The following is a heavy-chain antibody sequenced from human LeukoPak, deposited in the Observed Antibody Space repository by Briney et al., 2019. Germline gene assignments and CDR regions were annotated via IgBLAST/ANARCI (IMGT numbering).Heavy chain of an antibody. CDR2: IMPLFGTA. CDR3: ARDYGEWGRYYFDY. V-gene: IGHV1-69*05. D-gene: IGHD1-26*01. CDR1: GGTFNNTA. J-gene: IGHJ4*02. Sequence: SVKVSCKTSGGTFNNTAISWVRQAPGQGLEWLGGIMPLFGTAGYAQKFQGRVTITTDESTSTAYMELSSLRSEDTAVYYCARDYGEWGRYYFDYWGQGTLVTVSS.